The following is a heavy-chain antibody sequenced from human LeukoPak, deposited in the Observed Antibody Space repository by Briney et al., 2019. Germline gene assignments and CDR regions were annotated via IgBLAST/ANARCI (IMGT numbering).Heavy chain of an antibody. V-gene: IGHV4-31*03. CDR1: GGSISSGGYY. CDR2: IYYSGST. D-gene: IGHD3-22*01. J-gene: IGHJ4*02. CDR3: ARSITDYYDSSGYLDY. Sequence: SETLSLTCTVSGGSISSGGYYWSWIRQHPGKGLEWIGYIYYSGSTYYNPSLKSRVTISVDTSKNQFSLKLSSVTAADTAVYYCARSITDYYDSSGYLDYWGQGTLVTVSS.